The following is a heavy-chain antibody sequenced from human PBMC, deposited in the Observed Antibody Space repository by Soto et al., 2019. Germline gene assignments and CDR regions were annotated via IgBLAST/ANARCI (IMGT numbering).Heavy chain of an antibody. Sequence: GGSLRLSCAASGFTFSSYAMSWVRQAPGKGLEWVSGISGSGGSTYYADSVKGRFTISRDNSKNTLYLQMNSLRAEDTAVYYCVRGMGSSYNPYYYGMDVWGQGTTVTVSS. J-gene: IGHJ6*02. CDR2: ISGSGGST. CDR3: VRGMGSSYNPYYYGMDV. CDR1: GFTFSSYA. V-gene: IGHV3-23*01. D-gene: IGHD5-18*01.